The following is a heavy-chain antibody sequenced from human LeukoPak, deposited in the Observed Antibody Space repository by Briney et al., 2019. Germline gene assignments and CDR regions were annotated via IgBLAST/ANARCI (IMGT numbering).Heavy chain of an antibody. Sequence: SETLSLTCAVYGGSFSGYYWSWIRQPPGKGLEWIGEINHSGSTNYNPSLKSRVTIPVDTSKNQFSLKLSSVTAADTAVYYCARGVLYSSSSGIDYWGQGTLVTVSS. J-gene: IGHJ4*02. D-gene: IGHD6-6*01. CDR1: GGSFSGYY. CDR3: ARGVLYSSSSGIDY. CDR2: INHSGST. V-gene: IGHV4-34*01.